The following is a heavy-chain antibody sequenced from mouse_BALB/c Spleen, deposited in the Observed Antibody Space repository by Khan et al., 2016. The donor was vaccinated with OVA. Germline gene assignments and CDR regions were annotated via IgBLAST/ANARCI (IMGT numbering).Heavy chain of an antibody. CDR1: GFTFSSYV. J-gene: IGHJ2*01. CDR2: ISSGGTP. CDR3: VREAYRYDEYYFDY. Sequence: EVQGVESGGDLVKPGGSLKLSCAVSGFTFSSYVMSWVRQTPEKRLEWVASISSGGTPAYPDSLKGRFTISRDNARNIMYLQMSSLRSEDTAMYYCVREAYRYDEYYFDYWGQGTTLTVSS. D-gene: IGHD2-14*01. V-gene: IGHV5-6-5*01.